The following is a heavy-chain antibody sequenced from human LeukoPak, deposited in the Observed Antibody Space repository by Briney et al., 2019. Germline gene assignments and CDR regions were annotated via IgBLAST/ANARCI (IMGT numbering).Heavy chain of an antibody. CDR2: INHSGSA. J-gene: IGHJ4*02. V-gene: IGHV4-34*01. D-gene: IGHD1-7*01. CDR3: ARGRRWNYHFDY. CDR1: GGSFSGYY. Sequence: PSETLSLTCAVYGGSFSGYYWSWIRQPPGKGLEWIGEINHSGSANYNPSLKSRVTISVDTSKNQFSLKLSSVTAADTAVYYCARGRRWNYHFDYWGQGTLVTVSS.